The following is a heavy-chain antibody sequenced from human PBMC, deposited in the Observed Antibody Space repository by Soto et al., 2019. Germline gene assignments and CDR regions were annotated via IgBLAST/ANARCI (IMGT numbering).Heavy chain of an antibody. CDR2: IRSKANSYAT. CDR1: GFTSSCSG. CDR3: TRHQLELRASMDV. D-gene: IGHD1-1*01. J-gene: IGHJ6*02. V-gene: IGHV3-73*01. Sequence: GGSLRLACAASGFTSSCSGMHWGRQASGKGLEWVGRIRSKANSYATAYAASVKGRFTISRDDSKNTAYPQMNSLKTEDTAVYYCTRHQLELRASMDVWGQWTTVTVSS.